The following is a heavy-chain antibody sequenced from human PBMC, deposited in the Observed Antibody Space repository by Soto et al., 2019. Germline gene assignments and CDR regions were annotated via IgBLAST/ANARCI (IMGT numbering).Heavy chain of an antibody. V-gene: IGHV1-18*01. CDR1: GYTFTSYG. CDR2: ISAYNGNT. Sequence: GASVKVSCKASGYTFTSYGISWVRQAPGQGLEWMGWISAYNGNTNYAQKLQGRVTMTTDTPTSTAYMELRSLRSDDTAVYYCARDSRVSLGWVSSGWSYYYGMDVWGQGTTVTVSS. CDR3: ARDSRVSLGWVSSGWSYYYGMDV. J-gene: IGHJ6*02. D-gene: IGHD6-19*01.